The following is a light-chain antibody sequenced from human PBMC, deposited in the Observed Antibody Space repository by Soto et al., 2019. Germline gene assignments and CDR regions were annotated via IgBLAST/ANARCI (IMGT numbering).Light chain of an antibody. CDR2: DAS. J-gene: IGKJ4*01. V-gene: IGKV3-11*01. CDR3: QQRSNWRGT. Sequence: EIVLTQSPATLSFSPGERATLSCRASQSISKYLAWYQQRPGQAPRLLIYDASTRATGIPARFSGSWSGTDFTLTISSLEPEDFAGYYCQQRSNWRGTFGGGTKVEI. CDR1: QSISKY.